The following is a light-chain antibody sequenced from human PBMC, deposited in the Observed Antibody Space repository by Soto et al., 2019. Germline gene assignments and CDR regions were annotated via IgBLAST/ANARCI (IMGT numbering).Light chain of an antibody. V-gene: IGKV3-11*01. CDR3: QQRSNGPRT. CDR1: QSVSSS. CDR2: DAS. J-gene: IGKJ5*01. Sequence: EIVLTQSPATLSLSPGEGATLSCRASQSVSSSLAWYQQKPGQAPRLLISDASNRATGIPARFSGSGSGTDFTLTISSLKPEDFAVYYCQQRSNGPRTFGQGTRLEIK.